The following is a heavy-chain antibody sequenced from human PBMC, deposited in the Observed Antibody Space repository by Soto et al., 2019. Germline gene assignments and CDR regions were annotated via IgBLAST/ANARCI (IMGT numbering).Heavy chain of an antibody. CDR2: IYYSGST. D-gene: IGHD3-22*01. CDR3: ASPSYYYDSSGYPDAFDI. Sequence: QVQLQESGPGLVKPSQTLSLTCTVSGGSISSGDYYWSWIRQPPGKGLEWIGYIYYSGSTYYNPSLKSRVTISVDTSKNQFSLKLSSVTAADTAVYYCASPSYYYDSSGYPDAFDIWGQGTMVTVSS. CDR1: GGSISSGDYY. V-gene: IGHV4-30-4*01. J-gene: IGHJ3*02.